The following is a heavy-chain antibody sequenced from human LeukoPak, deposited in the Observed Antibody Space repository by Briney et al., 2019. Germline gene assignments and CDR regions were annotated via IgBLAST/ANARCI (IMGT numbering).Heavy chain of an antibody. J-gene: IGHJ4*02. CDR1: GFTFSSYA. CDR2: ISYDGSNK. CDR3: ARASSSWYDFDY. V-gene: IGHV3-30-3*01. Sequence: GGSLRLPCAASGFTFSSYAMHWVRQAPGKGLEWVAVISYDGSNKYYADSVKGRFTISRDNSKNTLCLQMNSLRAEDTAVYYCARASSSWYDFDYWGQGTLVTVSS. D-gene: IGHD6-13*01.